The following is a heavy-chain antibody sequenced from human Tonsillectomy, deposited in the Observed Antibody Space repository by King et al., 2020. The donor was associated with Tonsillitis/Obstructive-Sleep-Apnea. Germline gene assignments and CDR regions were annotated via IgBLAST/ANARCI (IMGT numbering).Heavy chain of an antibody. Sequence: VQLVESGGGVVQPGRSLRLSCAASGFTFNNYGMPWVRQAPGQGLEWVAVIWSVGSTTYSADSVTGRFTISSDDSKNTLYLQMNSLRAEDTAMYYCARGDSSWSGTFDYWGQGTLVTVSS. V-gene: IGHV3-33*01. CDR2: IWSVGSTT. D-gene: IGHD6-6*01. CDR1: GFTFNNYG. CDR3: ARGDSSWSGTFDY. J-gene: IGHJ4*02.